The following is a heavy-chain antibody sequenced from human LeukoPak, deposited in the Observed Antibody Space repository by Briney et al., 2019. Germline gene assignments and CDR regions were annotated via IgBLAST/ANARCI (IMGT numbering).Heavy chain of an antibody. Sequence: GGSLRLSCAASGFTFSTYSMNWVRQAPGKGLEWVSSISSTGSYIYYADSVKGRFTISRDNAKNSLYLQMNSLRGEDTAVYYCARDFGDYYDSSGNRYFDYWGQGTLVTVSS. CDR3: ARDFGDYYDSSGNRYFDY. V-gene: IGHV3-21*01. CDR2: ISSTGSYI. D-gene: IGHD3-22*01. J-gene: IGHJ4*02. CDR1: GFTFSTYS.